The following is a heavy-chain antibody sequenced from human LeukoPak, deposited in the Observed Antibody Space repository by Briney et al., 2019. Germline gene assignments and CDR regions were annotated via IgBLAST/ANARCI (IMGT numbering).Heavy chain of an antibody. J-gene: IGHJ4*02. CDR2: ISGSGDNT. CDR3: AKWKYSNSGIDDY. V-gene: IGHV3-23*01. D-gene: IGHD6-6*01. Sequence: PGGSLRLSCAASGFTFSSHWMHWVRQAPGKGLVWVSVISGSGDNTYYADSVKGRFTISRDNSKNMLYLQMNSLRAEDTAVYYCAKWKYSNSGIDDYWGQGTLVTVSS. CDR1: GFTFSSHW.